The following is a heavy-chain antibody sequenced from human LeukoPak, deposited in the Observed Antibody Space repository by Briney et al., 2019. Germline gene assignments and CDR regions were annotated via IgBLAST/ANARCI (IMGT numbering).Heavy chain of an antibody. CDR1: GLTFSSYA. CDR3: AKDSYVSGRPLHTFDV. J-gene: IGHJ3*01. Sequence: SGGSLRLSCAASGLTFSSYAMTWVRQAPGKGLEWVSGISGDGASTHYAESVKGQFTISRDNSQNTLFLQMNSLRVEDTAIYYCAKDSYVSGRPLHTFDVWGQGTMVTVSS. V-gene: IGHV3-23*01. D-gene: IGHD3-10*01. CDR2: ISGDGAST.